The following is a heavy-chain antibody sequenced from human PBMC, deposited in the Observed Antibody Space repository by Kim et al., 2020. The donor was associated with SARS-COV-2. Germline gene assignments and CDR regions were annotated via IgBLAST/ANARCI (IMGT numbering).Heavy chain of an antibody. V-gene: IGHV3-21*01. CDR1: GFIFSSYS. J-gene: IGHJ6*03. CDR2: ISGESTYI. D-gene: IGHD3-10*01. Sequence: GGSLRLSCAASGFIFSSYSMNWVRQAPGQGLEWVSSISGESTYIYYADSVKGRFTISRDNAKNSLYLQMNSLRAEDTAVYYCARGRGASYYYYYMDVWG. CDR3: ARGRGASYYYYYMDV.